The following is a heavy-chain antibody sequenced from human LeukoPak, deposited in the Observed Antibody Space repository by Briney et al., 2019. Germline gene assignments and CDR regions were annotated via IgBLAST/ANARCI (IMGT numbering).Heavy chain of an antibody. D-gene: IGHD6-19*01. J-gene: IGHJ3*02. CDR3: ARDPGAPGIAVAASDAFDI. CDR2: IIPIFGTA. V-gene: IGHV1-69*05. CDR1: GYTFTSYG. Sequence: SVKVSCKASGYTFTSYGISWVRQAPGQGLEWMGGIIPIFGTANYAQKFQGRVTITTDESTSTAYMELSSLRSEDTAVYYCARDPGAPGIAVAASDAFDIWGQGTMVTVSS.